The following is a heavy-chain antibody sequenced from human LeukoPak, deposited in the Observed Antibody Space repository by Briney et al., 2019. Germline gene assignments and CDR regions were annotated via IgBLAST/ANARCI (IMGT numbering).Heavy chain of an antibody. D-gene: IGHD3-3*01. CDR1: GGSFSGYY. CDR2: INHSGST. J-gene: IGHJ6*03. V-gene: IGHV4-34*01. Sequence: PSETLSLTCAVYGGSFSGYYWSWIRQPPGKGLEWIGGINHSGSTNYNPSLKSRVTISVDTSKNQFSLKLSSVTAADTAVYYCARITIFGVVTYYYYMDVWGKGTTVTVSS. CDR3: ARITIFGVVTYYYYMDV.